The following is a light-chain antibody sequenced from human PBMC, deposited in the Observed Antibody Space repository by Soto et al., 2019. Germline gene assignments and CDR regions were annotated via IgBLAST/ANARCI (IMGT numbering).Light chain of an antibody. J-gene: IGLJ2*01. Sequence: QSVLTQPPSESGAPGQRVTISCTGSSSNIGAGYDVHWYQQLPGTAPKLLIYGNSNRPSGVPDRFSGSKSGTSASLAITGLQAEDDADYYCQSYDSSLSGNVVFGGGTKLTVL. CDR3: QSYDSSLSGNVV. CDR1: SSNIGAGYD. V-gene: IGLV1-40*01. CDR2: GNS.